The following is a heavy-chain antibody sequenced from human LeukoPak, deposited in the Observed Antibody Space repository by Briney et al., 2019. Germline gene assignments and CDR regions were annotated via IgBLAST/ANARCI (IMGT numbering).Heavy chain of an antibody. J-gene: IGHJ6*03. Sequence: PSETLSLTCAVYGGSFIGFHWNWIRQAPGKGLEWIGDINHSGSTNYNPSLTSRVTISVDTSKNQFSLKLSSVTAADTAVYYCASRALRITMVRGAYTPKYYMDVWGKGTTVTISS. CDR3: ASRALRITMVRGAYTPKYYMDV. D-gene: IGHD3-10*01. CDR2: INHSGST. CDR1: GGSFIGFH. V-gene: IGHV4-34*01.